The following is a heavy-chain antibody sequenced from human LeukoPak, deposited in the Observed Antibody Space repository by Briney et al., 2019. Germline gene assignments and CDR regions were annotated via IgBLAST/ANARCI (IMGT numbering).Heavy chain of an antibody. Sequence: ETLSLTCTVSGGSMSSTSYYWGWIRQPPGKGLEWVSSIDYSGGSTHYADSVMGRFTISRDNSKNTLYLQLNSLSADDTAVYYCARNSGWYGVSWGQGTLVTVSS. D-gene: IGHD6-19*01. J-gene: IGHJ4*02. CDR1: GGSMSSTSYY. V-gene: IGHV3-23*01. CDR2: IDYSGGST. CDR3: ARNSGWYGVS.